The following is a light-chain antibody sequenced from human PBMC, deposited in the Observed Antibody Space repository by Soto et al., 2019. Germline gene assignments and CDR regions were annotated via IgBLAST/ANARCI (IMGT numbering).Light chain of an antibody. J-gene: IGLJ1*01. CDR2: NND. CDR3: AAWDDNLSGFFV. CDR1: SSNIGSNS. Sequence: QSVLTQPPSASGTPGQRVTISCSVSSSNIGSNSVSWYQQLPGTAPKLLIYNNDQRPSGAPDQFSASKSGTSASLAIIGLQSDDEADYYCAAWDDNLSGFFVFGTGTKVTVL. V-gene: IGLV1-44*01.